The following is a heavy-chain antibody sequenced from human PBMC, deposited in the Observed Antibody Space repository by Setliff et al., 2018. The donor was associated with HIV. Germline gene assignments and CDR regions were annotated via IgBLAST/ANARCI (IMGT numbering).Heavy chain of an antibody. Sequence: ASVKVSCKASGSSFTDYYIHWVRQAPGRGLEWMGWINPKSDGTNYAQKFQGWITMTMDTSISPAYMELSRLRSDYTAVYYCARGMDYYDTSGYYQYYFDYWGQGTLVTVSS. CDR1: GSSFTDYY. D-gene: IGHD3-22*01. V-gene: IGHV1-2*04. CDR2: INPKSDGT. CDR3: ARGMDYYDTSGYYQYYFDY. J-gene: IGHJ4*02.